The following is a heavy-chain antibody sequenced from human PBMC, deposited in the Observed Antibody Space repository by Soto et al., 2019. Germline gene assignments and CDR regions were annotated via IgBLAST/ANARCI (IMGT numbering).Heavy chain of an antibody. D-gene: IGHD3-3*01. CDR2: IKQDGSAK. CDR1: GFTFSSFW. Sequence: EVQLVESGGGLVQPGGSLTLSCAASGFTFSSFWMTWVRQAPGKGLEWVANIKQDGSAKIYVDSVEGRFTVSRDNAKNSLYLQMTSLRVEDTAVYYCVRSQSAAYHAWGQGTMVIVSS. CDR3: VRSQSAAYHA. J-gene: IGHJ3*01. V-gene: IGHV3-7*01.